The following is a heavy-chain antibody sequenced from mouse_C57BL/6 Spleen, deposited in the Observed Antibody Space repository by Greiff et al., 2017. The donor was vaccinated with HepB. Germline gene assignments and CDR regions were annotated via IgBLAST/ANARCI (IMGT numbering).Heavy chain of an antibody. CDR1: GYTFTSYW. CDR2: VDPSDSET. V-gene: IGHV1-52*01. D-gene: IGHD2-1*01. J-gene: IGHJ2*01. CDR3: ARSRGKKRGYFDY. Sequence: QPGAELVRPGSSVKLSCKASGYTFTSYWMHWVKQRPIQGLEWIGNVDPSDSETHYNQKFKDKATLTVDKSSSTAYMQLSSLTSEDSAVYYCARSRGKKRGYFDYWGQGTTLTVSS.